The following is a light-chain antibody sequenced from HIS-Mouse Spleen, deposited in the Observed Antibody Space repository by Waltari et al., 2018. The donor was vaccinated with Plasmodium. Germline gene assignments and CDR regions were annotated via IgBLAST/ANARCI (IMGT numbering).Light chain of an antibody. V-gene: IGKV1-39*01. CDR2: AAS. J-gene: IGKJ1*01. Sequence: DIQMTQSPSSLSASVRERGTITCRASQSISNYLNWYQQKPGKAPKFLIYAASTLQSGVPSRFSGSGSGTDFTLTISSLQPEDFATYYCQQSYSTWTFGQGTKVEIK. CDR3: QQSYSTWT. CDR1: QSISNY.